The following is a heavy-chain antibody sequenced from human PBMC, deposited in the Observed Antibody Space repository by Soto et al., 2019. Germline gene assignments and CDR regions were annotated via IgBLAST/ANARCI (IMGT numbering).Heavy chain of an antibody. CDR2: IRLTLTGGPA. V-gene: IGHV3-49*01. CDR3: TRAGRSSGGYWRALDI. Sequence: EVQLVDSGGGLVEPGRSLRLSCTGSGYNFGDYSMSYYRQAPGKGLEWVAVIRLTLTGGPAEYAASVNGRFTISRDSYRSIAYLQMNYLQTEDTAIYFCTRAGRSSGGYWRALDIWGQGTLVTVSS. CDR1: GYNFGDYS. D-gene: IGHD6-19*01. J-gene: IGHJ3*02.